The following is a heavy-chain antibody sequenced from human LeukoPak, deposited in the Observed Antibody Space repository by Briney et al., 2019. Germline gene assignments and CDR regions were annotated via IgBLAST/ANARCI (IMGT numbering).Heavy chain of an antibody. D-gene: IGHD3-3*01. Sequence: SETLSLTCTVSGGSLSSHYWSWIRQPPGERLEWIGYIYYSGNTDYNPSLNSRVTISIDTSRTQFSLRLRSVTAADSAVYYCARVGGFYDYWSAYPYYFDYWGQGTLVTVSS. V-gene: IGHV4-59*11. CDR3: ARVGGFYDYWSAYPYYFDY. J-gene: IGHJ4*02. CDR2: IYYSGNT. CDR1: GGSLSSHY.